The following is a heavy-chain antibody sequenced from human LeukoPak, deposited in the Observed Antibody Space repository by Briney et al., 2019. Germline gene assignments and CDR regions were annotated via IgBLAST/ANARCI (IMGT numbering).Heavy chain of an antibody. CDR3: ARDKAVTTELTQYFQH. V-gene: IGHV1-18*01. CDR1: GYTFTNYG. J-gene: IGHJ1*01. D-gene: IGHD4-11*01. CDR2: ISAYNGYT. Sequence: ASVKVPCKTSGYTFTNYGVSWVRQAPGQGLEWMGWISAYNGYTNYAQKLQVRVTMTTDTSTSTAYMELRSLTSDDTAVYYCARDKAVTTELTQYFQHWGQGTLVTVSS.